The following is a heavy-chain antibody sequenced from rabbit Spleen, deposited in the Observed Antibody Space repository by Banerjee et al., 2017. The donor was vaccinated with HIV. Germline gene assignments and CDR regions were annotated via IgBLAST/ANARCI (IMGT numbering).Heavy chain of an antibody. CDR1: GFDFSVYG. CDR2: IDPIFGRT. D-gene: IGHD6-1*01. Sequence: QEQLVESGGGLVQPGGSLKLSCKASGFDFSVYGLSWVRQAPGKGLEWIGYIDPIFGRTSYASWVNGRFTISSHNAQNTLYLQLNSLAAADTATYFCARTTYGYDDYADLYYAAMDLWGPGTLVTVS. V-gene: IGHV1S47*01. J-gene: IGHJ6*01. CDR3: ARTTYGYDDYADLYYAAMDL.